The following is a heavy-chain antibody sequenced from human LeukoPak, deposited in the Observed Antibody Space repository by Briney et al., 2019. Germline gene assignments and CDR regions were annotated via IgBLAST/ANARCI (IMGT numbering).Heavy chain of an antibody. Sequence: GGSLRLSCEVSGLIFETYGMHWVRQAPGKGLEWVGVISKNGSNTYYGDSVKGRFTISRDNSNNTLSLQMNGLTTEDTGVYFCVKGRRGSSYVHYFDSWGQGTLVTVSS. CDR3: VKGRRGSSYVHYFDS. V-gene: IGHV3-30*18. J-gene: IGHJ4*02. CDR1: GLIFETYG. D-gene: IGHD5-18*01. CDR2: ISKNGSNT.